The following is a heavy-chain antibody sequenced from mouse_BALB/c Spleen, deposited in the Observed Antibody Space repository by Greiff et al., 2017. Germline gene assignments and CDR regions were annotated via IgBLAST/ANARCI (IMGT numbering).Heavy chain of an antibody. CDR3: TRDDYGSWFAY. CDR2: ISSGGSYT. D-gene: IGHD2-4*01. V-gene: IGHV5-6-4*01. J-gene: IGHJ3*01. CDR1: GFTFSSYT. Sequence: VMLVESGGGLVKPGGSLKLSCAASGFTFSSYTMSWVRQTPEKRLEWVATISSGGSYTYYPDSVKGRFTISRDNAKNTLYLQMSSLKSEDTAMYYCTRDDYGSWFAYWGQGTLVTVSA.